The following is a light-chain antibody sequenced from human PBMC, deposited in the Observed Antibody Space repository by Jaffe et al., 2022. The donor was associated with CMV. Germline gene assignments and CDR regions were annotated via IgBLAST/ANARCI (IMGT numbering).Light chain of an antibody. CDR1: QIIGSY. J-gene: IGKJ2*01. CDR2: TAS. CDR3: QQSYGSPPMYT. Sequence: DIQMTQSPSSLSASVGDRVTITCRASQIIGSYLNWYQQRTGEAPRLLIYTASTLQTGVPSRFRGSGSGTDFTLTISGLQSEDFATYYCQQSYGSPPMYTFGQGTKLEIK. V-gene: IGKV1-39*01.